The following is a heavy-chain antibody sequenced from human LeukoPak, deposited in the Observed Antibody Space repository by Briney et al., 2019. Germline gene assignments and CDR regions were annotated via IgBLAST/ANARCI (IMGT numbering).Heavy chain of an antibody. CDR2: IRSKAYGGTT. J-gene: IGHJ6*02. CDR3: TRLVGSSGGEDV. Sequence: PGGSLRLSCTASGFTFGDYAMSWVRQAPGKGLEWVGFIRSKAYGGTTEYAASVKGRFTISRDDSKSIAYLQMNSLKTEDTAVYYCTRLVGSSGGEDVWGQVTTVTVSS. CDR1: GFTFGDYA. V-gene: IGHV3-49*04. D-gene: IGHD6-19*01.